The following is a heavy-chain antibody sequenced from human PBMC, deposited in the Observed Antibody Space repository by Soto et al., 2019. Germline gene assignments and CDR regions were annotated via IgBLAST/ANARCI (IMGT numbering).Heavy chain of an antibody. J-gene: IGHJ3*02. D-gene: IGHD7-27*01. V-gene: IGHV3-21*01. Sequence: GGSLRLSCAASGFTFSSYSMNWVRQAPGKGLEWVSSISSSSSYIYYADSVKGRFTISRDNAKNSLYLQMNSLRAEDTAVYYCARGETGGLAFDIWGQGTMVTVSS. CDR3: ARGETGGLAFDI. CDR2: ISSSSSYI. CDR1: GFTFSSYS.